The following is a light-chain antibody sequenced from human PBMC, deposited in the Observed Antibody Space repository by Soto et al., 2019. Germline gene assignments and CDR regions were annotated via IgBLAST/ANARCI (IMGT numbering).Light chain of an antibody. Sequence: DIVMTQSPDSLAVSLGERATINCKSSQSVLYSSNNNNYLAWYQQKPGQPPKLLIYWASTRESGVPDRFSGSGSGTDFTLTISSLQAEDVAVYYCQHYYSTPITFGQGTRLEIK. V-gene: IGKV4-1*01. J-gene: IGKJ5*01. CDR3: QHYYSTPIT. CDR2: WAS. CDR1: QSVLYSSNNNNY.